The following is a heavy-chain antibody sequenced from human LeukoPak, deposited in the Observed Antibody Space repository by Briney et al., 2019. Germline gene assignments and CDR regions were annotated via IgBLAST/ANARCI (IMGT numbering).Heavy chain of an antibody. CDR3: AKNKVAPLSLSWFDP. J-gene: IGHJ5*02. CDR2: ISGSGGST. D-gene: IGHD3-16*02. CDR1: GFTFNSYA. V-gene: IGHV3-23*01. Sequence: PGGSLRLSCAASGFTFNSYAMSWVRQAPGKGLEWVSAISGSGGSTFYADSVKGRFTISRDNSKNTLYLQMNSLRADDTAIYYCAKNKVAPLSLSWFDPWGQGTLVTVSS.